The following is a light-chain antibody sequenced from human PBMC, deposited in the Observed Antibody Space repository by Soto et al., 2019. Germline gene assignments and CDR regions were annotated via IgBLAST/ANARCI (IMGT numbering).Light chain of an antibody. CDR1: QGISNS. V-gene: IGKV1D-16*01. Sequence: IQMTQSPSSVSASLGYSFTNTFRASQGISNSLAWYQQKPGKAPKLLIYAASSLQSGVPSRFGGSGSGTEFTLTISSLQPDDFATYYCQHYNSYSEAFGQGTKVDIK. CDR2: AAS. CDR3: QHYNSYSEA. J-gene: IGKJ1*01.